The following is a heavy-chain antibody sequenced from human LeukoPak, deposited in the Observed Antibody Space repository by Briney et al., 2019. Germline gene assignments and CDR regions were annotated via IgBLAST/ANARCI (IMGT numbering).Heavy chain of an antibody. D-gene: IGHD6-19*01. V-gene: IGHV3-7*01. Sequence: GGSLRLSCAASGFSFRTSWMNWVRQAPGKGLEWVANIQQYGSERYYVDSVKGRFTISRDNAKNSMYLQMNSLRAEDTAVYYCAAGISVAGSSWFDPWGQGTLVTVSS. CDR1: GFSFRTSW. CDR3: AAGISVAGSSWFDP. J-gene: IGHJ5*02. CDR2: IQQYGSER.